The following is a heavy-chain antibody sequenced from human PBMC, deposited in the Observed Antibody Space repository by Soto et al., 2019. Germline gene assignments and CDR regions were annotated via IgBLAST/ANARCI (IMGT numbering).Heavy chain of an antibody. D-gene: IGHD3-16*01. J-gene: IGHJ4*02. CDR2: IPSTSSPI. CDR1: GFTFSPYS. CDR3: ARSVGPLDY. Sequence: AGGSLRLSCAASGFTFSPYSMNWVRQAPGKGLQWIAYIPSTSSPIHYADSVQGRFTISRDNARSSVHLQMNSLRDEDSAVYYCARSVGPLDYWGQGTLVTVSS. V-gene: IGHV3-48*02.